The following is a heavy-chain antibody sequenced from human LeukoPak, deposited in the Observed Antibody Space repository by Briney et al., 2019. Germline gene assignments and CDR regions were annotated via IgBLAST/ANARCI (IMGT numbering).Heavy chain of an antibody. J-gene: IGHJ4*02. D-gene: IGHD3-10*01. V-gene: IGHV3-48*03. CDR1: GFTFSSYV. CDR2: ISSGTTTI. CDR3: ARDDNLARGVKFDY. Sequence: GGSLRLSCTASGFTFSSYVMNWVRQAPGKGLEWVSYISSGTTTIYYADSVKGRFTVSRDNAKNSLYLQMNSLRAEDTAVYYCARDDNLARGVKFDYWGQGTLVTVSS.